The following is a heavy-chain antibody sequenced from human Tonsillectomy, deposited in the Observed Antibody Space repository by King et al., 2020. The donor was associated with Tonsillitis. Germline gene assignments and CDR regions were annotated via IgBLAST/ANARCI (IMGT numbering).Heavy chain of an antibody. D-gene: IGHD3-3*01. J-gene: IGHJ4*02. CDR3: ATFWSGYFVY. V-gene: IGHV3-7*01. CDR1: GFTFDNYW. Sequence: QLVQSGGGLVRPGGSLRLSCAASGFTFDNYWMSWVRQAPGKGLEWVANIRQDGSDGFYVDSVKGRFTISRDNAKNSLSLVMNSLRAEDTAVYYCATFWSGYFVYWGQGTLVTVSS. CDR2: IRQDGSDG.